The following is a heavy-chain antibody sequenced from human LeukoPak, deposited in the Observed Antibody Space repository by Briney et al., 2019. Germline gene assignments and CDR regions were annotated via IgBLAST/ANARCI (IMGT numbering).Heavy chain of an antibody. CDR1: GYTFTSYG. CDR2: ISAYNGNT. V-gene: IGHV1-18*01. CDR3: ARDQAWGDDFWSGYNNWFDP. J-gene: IGHJ5*02. Sequence: ASVKVSCXASGYTFTSYGISWVRQAPGQGLEWMGWISAYNGNTNYAQKLQGRVTMTTDTSTSTAYMELRSLRSDDTAVYYCARDQAWGDDFWSGYNNWFDPWGQGTLVTVSS. D-gene: IGHD3-3*01.